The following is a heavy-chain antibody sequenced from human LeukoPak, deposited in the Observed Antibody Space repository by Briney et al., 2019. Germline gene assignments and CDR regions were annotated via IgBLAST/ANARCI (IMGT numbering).Heavy chain of an antibody. J-gene: IGHJ4*02. CDR1: GLTFSSYS. V-gene: IGHV3-30*18. Sequence: GGSLRLSCAASGLTFSSYSMNWVRQAPGKGLEWVAVISYDGSNKYYADSVKGRFTISRDNSKNTLYLQMNSLRAEDTAVYYCANLLRWEPYWGQGTLVTVSS. D-gene: IGHD4-23*01. CDR3: ANLLRWEPY. CDR2: ISYDGSNK.